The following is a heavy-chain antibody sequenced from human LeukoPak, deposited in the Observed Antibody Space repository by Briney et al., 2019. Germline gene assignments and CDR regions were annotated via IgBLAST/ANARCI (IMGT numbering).Heavy chain of an antibody. Sequence: GGSLRLSCAASGFTFSSYWMSWVRQAPGKGLEWVANIKQDGSEKYYVDSVKGRFTISRDNSKNTLYLQMNSLRAEDTAVYYCARDRRFGEPLGVFDYWGQGTLVTVSS. D-gene: IGHD3-10*01. CDR3: ARDRRFGEPLGVFDY. CDR2: IKQDGSEK. V-gene: IGHV3-7*01. CDR1: GFTFSSYW. J-gene: IGHJ4*02.